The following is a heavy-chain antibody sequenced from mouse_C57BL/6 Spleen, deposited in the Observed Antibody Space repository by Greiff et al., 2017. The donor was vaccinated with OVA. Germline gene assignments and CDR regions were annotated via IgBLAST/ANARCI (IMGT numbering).Heavy chain of an antibody. V-gene: IGHV5-17*01. CDR2: ISSGSSTI. CDR1: GFTFSDYG. Sequence: EVQLVESGGGLVKPGGSLKLSCAASGFTFSDYGMHWVRQAPEKGLEWVAYISSGSSTIYYADTVKGRFTISRDNAKNTLFLQMTSLRSEDTAMYYCARGTTVVQYHYAMDYWGQGTSVTVSS. J-gene: IGHJ4*01. D-gene: IGHD1-1*01. CDR3: ARGTTVVQYHYAMDY.